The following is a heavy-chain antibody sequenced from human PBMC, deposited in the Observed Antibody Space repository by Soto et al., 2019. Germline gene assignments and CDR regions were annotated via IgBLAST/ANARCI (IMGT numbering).Heavy chain of an antibody. CDR1: GGPFSGYY. V-gene: IGHV4-34*01. D-gene: IGHD4-17*01. CDR2: INHRGST. Sequence: QVQLQQWGAGLLKPSETLSLTCAVYGGPFSGYYWTWVRQPPGKGLEWIGEINHRGSTHYNPSLKSRVTMSVDTSKNQFSLKLSSVTAADTAVYSYARGDPVYGEGGAIDYWGQGTLVTVSS. J-gene: IGHJ4*02. CDR3: ARGDPVYGEGGAIDY.